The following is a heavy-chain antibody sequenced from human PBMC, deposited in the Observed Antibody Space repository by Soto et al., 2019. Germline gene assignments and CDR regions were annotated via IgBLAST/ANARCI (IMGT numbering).Heavy chain of an antibody. D-gene: IGHD2-15*01. J-gene: IGHJ5*02. CDR3: ARVPYCSGGTCYPYNCFDP. V-gene: IGHV3-7*01. Sequence: PGGSLRLSCAASGFTFSNYWMTWVRQAPGKGLEWVANIKQDGSEKYYVDSVKGRFTTSRDNAKNSLYLQMNSLRAEDTAVYYCARVPYCSGGTCYPYNCFDPWGQGTLVTVSS. CDR1: GFTFSNYW. CDR2: IKQDGSEK.